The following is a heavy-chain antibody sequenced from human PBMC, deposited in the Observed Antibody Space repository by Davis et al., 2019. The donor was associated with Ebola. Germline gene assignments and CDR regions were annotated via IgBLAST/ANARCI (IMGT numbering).Heavy chain of an antibody. CDR1: GYTFTSYG. J-gene: IGHJ4*02. Sequence: ASVKVSCKASGYTFTSYGITWVRQAPGQGLEWMGWINPHNGNTNYAQNVQGRVTMTTDTSTSTAYMEVGILKSDDTAVYYCARAQFPTTSDHWGQGTLVTVSS. CDR2: INPHNGNT. D-gene: IGHD1-1*01. CDR3: ARAQFPTTSDH. V-gene: IGHV1-18*04.